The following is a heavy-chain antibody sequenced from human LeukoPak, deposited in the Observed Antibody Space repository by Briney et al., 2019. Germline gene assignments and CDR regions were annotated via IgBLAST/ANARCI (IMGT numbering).Heavy chain of an antibody. Sequence: PGGSLRLSCAASGFTLSSYSMNWVRQAPGKGLEWVSYISSSSSNIYYADSVKGRFTISRDNAKNSLYLQMNSLRAEDTAVYYCARAYSSGCDYWGQGTLVTVSS. J-gene: IGHJ4*02. CDR3: ARAYSSGCDY. CDR2: ISSSSSNI. D-gene: IGHD6-19*01. CDR1: GFTLSSYS. V-gene: IGHV3-48*01.